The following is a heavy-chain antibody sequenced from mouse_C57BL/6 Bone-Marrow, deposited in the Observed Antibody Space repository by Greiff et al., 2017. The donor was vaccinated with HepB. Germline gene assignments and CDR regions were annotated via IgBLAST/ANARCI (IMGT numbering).Heavy chain of an antibody. J-gene: IGHJ2*01. CDR1: GYTLTSYW. D-gene: IGHD2-3*01. CDR3: ASGDGYYDY. V-gene: IGHV1-50*01. Sequence: QVQLQQPGAELVKPGASVKLSCKASGYTLTSYWMQWVKQRPGQGLEWIGEIDPSDSYTNYNQKFKGKATLTVDTSSSTAYMQLSSLTSEDSAVYYCASGDGYYDYWGQGTTLTVSS. CDR2: IDPSDSYT.